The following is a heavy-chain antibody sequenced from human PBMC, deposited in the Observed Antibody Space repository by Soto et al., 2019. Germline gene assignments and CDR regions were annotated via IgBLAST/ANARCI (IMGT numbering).Heavy chain of an antibody. CDR1: GGSSSSSSYY. D-gene: IGHD5-18*01. V-gene: IGHV4-39*01. J-gene: IGHJ3*02. Sequence: QLQLQESGPGLVKPSETLSLTCTVSGGSSSSSSYYWGWIRQPPGQGLEWIGSIYYSGSTYYNPALKSRVTISVDTSKNQFSLKLSSVTAADTAVYYCARRVQLWPLDAFDIWGQGKMVTVSS. CDR2: IYYSGST. CDR3: ARRVQLWPLDAFDI.